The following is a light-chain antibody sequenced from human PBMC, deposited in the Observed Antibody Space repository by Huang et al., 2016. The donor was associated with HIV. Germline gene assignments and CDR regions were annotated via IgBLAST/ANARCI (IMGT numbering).Light chain of an antibody. CDR2: GAS. Sequence: DVQMTQSPSSLSASVGDRVTITCRASQSISNSLNWYQQKPGKAPNLLIYGASSVQAGVQSRFIGGGSEPDFSLTISSLQPEDFVTYYCLQTLNFPPTFGQGTKV. V-gene: IGKV1-39*01. CDR3: LQTLNFPPT. CDR1: QSISNS. J-gene: IGKJ1*01.